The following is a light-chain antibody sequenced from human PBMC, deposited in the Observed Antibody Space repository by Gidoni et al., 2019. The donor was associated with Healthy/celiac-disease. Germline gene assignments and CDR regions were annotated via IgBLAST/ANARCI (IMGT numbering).Light chain of an antibody. J-gene: IGKJ1*01. Sequence: DIQMTQSPSSLSASVGDRVTITCRTSQSISTYLNWYQQKPGKAPKLLIYAASSLQSGVPSRFSGSISGTDFTLTISSLQPEDFATYYCQQSYSTPQTFXXXTKVEIK. V-gene: IGKV1-39*01. CDR2: AAS. CDR1: QSISTY. CDR3: QQSYSTPQT.